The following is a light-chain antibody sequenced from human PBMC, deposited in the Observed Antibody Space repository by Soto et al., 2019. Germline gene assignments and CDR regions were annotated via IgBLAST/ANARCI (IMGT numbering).Light chain of an antibody. J-gene: IGKJ4*01. CDR3: QQYHTWPVP. CDR2: GAP. V-gene: IGKV3D-15*01. Sequence: EIQVPLSLCTLSLPQGERATLYCRPSQSVSSSYLAWYRQNPAQAPRPLTSGAPSRAPGIPASFSGSGSGPAFPLTITSLQSEDCATNYCQQYHTWPVPFGGGTMV. CDR1: QSVSSSY.